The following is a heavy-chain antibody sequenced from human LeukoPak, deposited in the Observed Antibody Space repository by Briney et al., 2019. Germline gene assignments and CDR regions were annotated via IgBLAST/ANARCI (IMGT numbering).Heavy chain of an antibody. V-gene: IGHV4-4*02. Sequence: PSETLSLTCAVSGGSISSSNWWSWIRQPPGKGLEWIGEIYHSRSTNYNPSLKSRVTISVDKSKTQFSLKLSSVTAADTAIYYCARDHRALYGDFDYWGQGTLVTVSS. J-gene: IGHJ4*02. CDR2: IYHSRST. D-gene: IGHD3-16*01. CDR1: GGSISSSNW. CDR3: ARDHRALYGDFDY.